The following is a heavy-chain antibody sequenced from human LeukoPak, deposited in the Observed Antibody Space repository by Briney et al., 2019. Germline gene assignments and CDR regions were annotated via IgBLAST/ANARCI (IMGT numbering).Heavy chain of an antibody. CDR2: IYYSGST. Sequence: PSETLSLTCAVSGGSISSYYWSWIRQPPGKGLEWIGSIYYSGSTYYNPSLKSRVTISVDTSKNQFSLKLSSVTAADTAVYYCVGPGDYNTYWGQGTLVTVSS. V-gene: IGHV4-59*05. J-gene: IGHJ4*02. CDR3: VGPGDYNTY. D-gene: IGHD4-17*01. CDR1: GGSISSYY.